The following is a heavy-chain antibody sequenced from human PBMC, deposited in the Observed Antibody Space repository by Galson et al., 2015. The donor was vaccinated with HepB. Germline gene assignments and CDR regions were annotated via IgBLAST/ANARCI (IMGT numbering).Heavy chain of an antibody. CDR2: IKSKTDGGTT. CDR3: TTGTYDFWSGYYPTFDY. Sequence: SLRLSCAASGFTFGNAWMSWVRQAPGKGLEWVGRIKSKTDGGTTDYAAPVKGRFTISRDDSKNTLYLQMNSLKTEDTAVYYCTTGTYDFWSGYYPTFDYWGQGTLVTVSS. CDR1: GFTFGNAW. J-gene: IGHJ4*02. V-gene: IGHV3-15*01. D-gene: IGHD3-3*01.